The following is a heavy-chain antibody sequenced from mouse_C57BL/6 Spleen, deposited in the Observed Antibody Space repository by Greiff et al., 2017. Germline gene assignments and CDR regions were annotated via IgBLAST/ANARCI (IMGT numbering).Heavy chain of an antibody. CDR3: ARSGMVTLDY. J-gene: IGHJ2*01. CDR2: IYPGSGNT. V-gene: IGHV1-76*01. CDR1: GYTFTDYY. D-gene: IGHD2-2*01. Sequence: QVQLQQSGAELVRPGASVKLSCKASGYTFTDYYINWVKQRPGQGLEWIARIYPGSGNTYYNEKFKGKATLTAEKSSSTAYMQLSSLTSEDSAVYFCARSGMVTLDYWGQGTTLTVSS.